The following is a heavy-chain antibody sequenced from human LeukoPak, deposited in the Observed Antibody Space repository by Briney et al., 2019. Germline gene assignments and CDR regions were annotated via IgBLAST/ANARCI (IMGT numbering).Heavy chain of an antibody. CDR3: ARLDYDILTGPRYYYMDV. CDR1: GYSFTSYW. D-gene: IGHD3-9*01. Sequence: GESLKISCKGSGYSFTSYWIGWVRQMPGKGLEWMGIIYPGDSDTRYSPSFQGQVTISADKSISTAYLQWSSLKASDTAMYYCARLDYDILTGPRYYYMDVWSKGTTVTISS. V-gene: IGHV5-51*01. CDR2: IYPGDSDT. J-gene: IGHJ6*03.